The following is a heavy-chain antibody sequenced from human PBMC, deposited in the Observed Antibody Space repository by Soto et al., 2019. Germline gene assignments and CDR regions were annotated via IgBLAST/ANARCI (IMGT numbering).Heavy chain of an antibody. CDR3: ALEVLWAHEY. J-gene: IGHJ4*02. D-gene: IGHD2-21*01. Sequence: GGSVRLSSAASGFSFADNFMSWIRQASGEGLECVAKVNPAGSQAYYVDSFRGRFTTSRDNAKNSLDLQIDSLRANDTAVYYCALEVLWAHEYWGPRTLVTVSS. V-gene: IGHV3-7*01. CDR1: GFSFADNF. CDR2: VNPAGSQA.